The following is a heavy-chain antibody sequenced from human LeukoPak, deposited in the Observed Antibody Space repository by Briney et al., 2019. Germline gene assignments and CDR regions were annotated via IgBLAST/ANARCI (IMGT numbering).Heavy chain of an antibody. CDR3: ARGGDYGSGSYYVDGFDP. CDR2: IYHSGST. CDR1: GYSISSGYY. D-gene: IGHD3-10*01. Sequence: SETLSLTCAVSGYSISSGYYWGWIRQPPGQGLEWIGSIYHSGSTYYNPSLKSRVTISADTSKNQFSLKLSSVTAADTAVYYCARGGDYGSGSYYVDGFDPWGQGTLVTVSS. J-gene: IGHJ5*02. V-gene: IGHV4-38-2*01.